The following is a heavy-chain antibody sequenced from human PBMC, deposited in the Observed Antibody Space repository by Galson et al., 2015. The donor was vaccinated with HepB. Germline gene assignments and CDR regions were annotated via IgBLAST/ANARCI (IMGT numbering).Heavy chain of an antibody. CDR3: TRDGFTDFDY. V-gene: IGHV3-49*04. Sequence: SLRLSCAASGFTFGDYAMSWVRQAPGKGLEWVGFIRSKAYSGTTEYAASVKGRFTISRDDSKSIAYLQMNSLKTEDTAVYYCTRDGFTDFDYWGQGTLVTVSS. J-gene: IGHJ4*02. CDR2: IRSKAYSGTT. D-gene: IGHD6-25*01. CDR1: GFTFGDYA.